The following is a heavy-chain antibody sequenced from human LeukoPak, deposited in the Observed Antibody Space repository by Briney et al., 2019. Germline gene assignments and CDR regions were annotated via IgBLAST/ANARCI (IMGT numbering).Heavy chain of an antibody. Sequence: SETLSLTCSVSGESITTRHYYWGWIRRPPGKGLEWIGTIYYDEATSYNPSFMIRGTIQIDTSSHHFSLRLTSVTAAETAWYYCARGGDSYKVGNYWGQGTLVTVSS. CDR2: IYYDEAT. CDR1: GESITTRHYY. CDR3: ARGGDSYKVGNY. J-gene: IGHJ4*02. V-gene: IGHV4-39*07. D-gene: IGHD5-24*01.